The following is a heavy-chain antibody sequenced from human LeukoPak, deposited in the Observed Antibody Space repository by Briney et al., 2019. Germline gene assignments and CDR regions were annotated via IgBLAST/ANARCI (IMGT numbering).Heavy chain of an antibody. D-gene: IGHD1-26*01. CDR1: GFSVSSNY. V-gene: IGHV3-53*01. Sequence: GGSLRLSCAASGFSVSSNYMSWVRQAPGKGLEWVALIYSDETTYYADSVKGRFTISRDNSKSTLYLQMNSLRAEDTAVYYCARHWELRGEGTLVTVSS. CDR2: IYSDETT. J-gene: IGHJ4*02. CDR3: ARHWEL.